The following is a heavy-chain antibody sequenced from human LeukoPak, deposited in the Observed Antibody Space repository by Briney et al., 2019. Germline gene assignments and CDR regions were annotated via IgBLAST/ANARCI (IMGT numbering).Heavy chain of an antibody. J-gene: IGHJ3*02. V-gene: IGHV3-15*07. CDR2: IKSEIDGGAT. D-gene: IGHD5-12*01. Sequence: GGSLRLSCAASGFTFSSTWMNWVRQAPGKGLEWVGRIKSEIDGGATDYAAPVQGRFTISRDDSQATLYLQMNGLRTEDTAVYYCTTGGDEIVAGTRAFDIWGQGTMVTVSS. CDR1: GFTFSSTW. CDR3: TTGGDEIVAGTRAFDI.